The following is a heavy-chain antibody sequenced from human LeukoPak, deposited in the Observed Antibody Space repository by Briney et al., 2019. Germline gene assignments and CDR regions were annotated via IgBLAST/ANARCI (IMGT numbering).Heavy chain of an antibody. CDR3: AKEYYYDSSGYSHVSYYYGMDA. Sequence: GGSLRLSCAASGFTFSSYGMHWVRQAPGKGLEWVAVISYDGSNKYYADSVKGRFTISRDNSKNTLYLQMNSLSAEDTAVYYCAKEYYYDSSGYSHVSYYYGMDAWGQGTTVTVSS. J-gene: IGHJ6*02. CDR2: ISYDGSNK. CDR1: GFTFSSYG. D-gene: IGHD3-22*01. V-gene: IGHV3-30*18.